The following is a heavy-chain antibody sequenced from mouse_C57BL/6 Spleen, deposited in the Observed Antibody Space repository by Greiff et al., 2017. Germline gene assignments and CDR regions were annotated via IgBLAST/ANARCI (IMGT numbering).Heavy chain of an antibody. D-gene: IGHD1-1*02. CDR2: IDPEDGET. CDR1: GFNIKDYY. CDR3: ARGGYYWYFDV. V-gene: IGHV14-2*01. Sequence: VQLQQSGAELVKPGASVKLSCTASGFNIKDYYMHWVKQRTEQGLEWIGRIDPEDGETKYAPKFQGKATLTADTSSNTAYLQRSSLTSEDTAVYYCARGGYYWYFDVWGTGTTVTVSS. J-gene: IGHJ1*03.